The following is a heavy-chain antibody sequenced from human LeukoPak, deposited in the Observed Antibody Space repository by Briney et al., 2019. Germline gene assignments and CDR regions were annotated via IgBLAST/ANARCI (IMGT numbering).Heavy chain of an antibody. D-gene: IGHD6-19*01. CDR1: GGSFSGYY. CDR3: ARVVFAVAGTGGWIDY. CDR2: INHSGST. Sequence: SETLSLTCAVYGGSFSGYYWSWIRQPPGKGLEWIGEINHSGSTNYNPSLKSRVTIPVDTSKNQFSLKLSSVTAADTAVYYCARVVFAVAGTGGWIDYWGQGTLVTVSS. J-gene: IGHJ4*02. V-gene: IGHV4-34*01.